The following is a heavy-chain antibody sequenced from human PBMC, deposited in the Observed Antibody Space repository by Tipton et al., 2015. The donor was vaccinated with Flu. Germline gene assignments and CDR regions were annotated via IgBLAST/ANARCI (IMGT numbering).Heavy chain of an antibody. CDR1: GGSLSGYY. CDR3: ASGSGDFDH. V-gene: IGHV4-4*07. Sequence: TLSLTCTVSGGSLSGYYWSWIRQPAGKGLEWIGRIYTGGSSYYNPSLRSRVTISVDTSKNQISLNLRSVTAADTAVYYCASGSGDFDHWGQGTLVTVSS. J-gene: IGHJ4*02. CDR2: IYTGGSS. D-gene: IGHD3-10*01.